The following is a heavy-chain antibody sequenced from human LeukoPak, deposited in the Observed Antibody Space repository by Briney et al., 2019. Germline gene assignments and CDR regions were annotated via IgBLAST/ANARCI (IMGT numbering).Heavy chain of an antibody. D-gene: IGHD6-19*01. Sequence: GGSLRLSCAASGFTVSSNYMTWVRQAPGKGLEWVSVIYSGGSTYYADSVKGRFTISRDNSKNTLYLQMNSLRAEDTAVYYCARDSTYSSGWSHFGYWGQGTLVTVSS. J-gene: IGHJ4*02. V-gene: IGHV3-66*01. CDR2: IYSGGST. CDR1: GFTVSSNY. CDR3: ARDSTYSSGWSHFGY.